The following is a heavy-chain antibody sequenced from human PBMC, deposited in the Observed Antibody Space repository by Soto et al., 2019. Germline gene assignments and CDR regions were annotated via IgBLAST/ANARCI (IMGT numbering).Heavy chain of an antibody. CDR3: AREYYYDTSGFDY. J-gene: IGHJ4*02. Sequence: SETLSLTCTVSGVSISSGGYYWTWIRQHPQKGLEWIGHIYYSGSTYYNPSLKSRVTVSVDTSKNQFSLKLSSVTAADTAVYYCAREYYYDTSGFDYWGQGTLVTVSS. CDR2: IYYSGST. V-gene: IGHV4-31*03. D-gene: IGHD3-22*01. CDR1: GVSISSGGYY.